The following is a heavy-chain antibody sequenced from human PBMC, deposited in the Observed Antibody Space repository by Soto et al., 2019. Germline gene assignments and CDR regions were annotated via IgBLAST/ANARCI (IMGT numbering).Heavy chain of an antibody. V-gene: IGHV1-69*13. Sequence: GASVKVSCKASGGTFSSYAISWVRQAPGQGLEWMGGIIPIFGTANYAQKFQGRVTITADESTSTAYMELSSLRSEDTAVYYCARAYYDSSGYYAFDIWGQGTMVTVSS. J-gene: IGHJ3*02. CDR2: IIPIFGTA. CDR3: ARAYYDSSGYYAFDI. D-gene: IGHD3-22*01. CDR1: GGTFSSYA.